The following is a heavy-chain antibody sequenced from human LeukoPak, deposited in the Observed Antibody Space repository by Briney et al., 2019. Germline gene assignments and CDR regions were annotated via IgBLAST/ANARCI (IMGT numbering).Heavy chain of an antibody. CDR1: GITFSSHA. CDR2: ISGGGGST. V-gene: IGHV3-23*01. D-gene: IGHD1/OR15-1a*01. Sequence: GGSLRLSCAASGITFSSHAMSWVRQAPWKGLEWVSAISGGGGSTDYADSVKGRFTISGDNSKNTLYLQMNSLRAEDTAVYYCAKGIKNWNTPFDYWGQGTLVTVSS. CDR3: AKGIKNWNTPFDY. J-gene: IGHJ4*02.